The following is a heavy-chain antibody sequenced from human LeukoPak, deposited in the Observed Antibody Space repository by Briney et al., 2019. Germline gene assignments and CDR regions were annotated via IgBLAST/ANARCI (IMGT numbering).Heavy chain of an antibody. CDR3: ASYSYYYDSSGYFDY. D-gene: IGHD3-22*01. CDR2: IYYSGST. J-gene: IGHJ4*02. V-gene: IGHV4-59*01. CDR1: GGSISSYY. Sequence: SETLSLTCSVSGGSISSYYWSWIRQPPGKGLEWIGYIYYSGSTNYNPSLKSRVTISVDTSKNQFSLKLSSVTAADTAVYYCASYSYYYDSSGYFDYWGQGTLVTVSS.